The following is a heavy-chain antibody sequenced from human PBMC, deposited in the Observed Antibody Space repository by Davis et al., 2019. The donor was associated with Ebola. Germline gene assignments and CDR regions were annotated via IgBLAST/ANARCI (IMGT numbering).Heavy chain of an antibody. J-gene: IGHJ4*02. CDR2: INPSGGST. D-gene: IGHD1-14*01. CDR1: GYTFTSYY. V-gene: IGHV1-46*01. CDR3: ATEGPHAEIKY. Sequence: ASVKVSCKASGYTFTSYYMHWVRQAPGQGLEWMGIINPSGGSTSYAQKFQGRVTMTRDTSTSTVYMELSSLRSEDTAMYYCATEGPHAEIKYWGQGTLVTVSS.